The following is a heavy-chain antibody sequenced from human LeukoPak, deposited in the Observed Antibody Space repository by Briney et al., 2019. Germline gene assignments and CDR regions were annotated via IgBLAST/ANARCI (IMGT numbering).Heavy chain of an antibody. CDR1: GYTFTSYA. Sequence: ASVKVSCKASGYTFTSYAMNWVRQAPGQGLEWMGWINTNTGNPTYAQGFTGRFVFSLDTSVSTAYLQISSLKAEDTAVYYCARETLSADSSSSGVFWFDPWGQGTLVTVSS. D-gene: IGHD6-6*01. V-gene: IGHV7-4-1*02. CDR2: INTNTGNP. CDR3: ARETLSADSSSSGVFWFDP. J-gene: IGHJ5*02.